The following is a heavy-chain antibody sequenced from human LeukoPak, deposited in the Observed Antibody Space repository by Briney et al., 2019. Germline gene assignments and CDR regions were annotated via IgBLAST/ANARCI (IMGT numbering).Heavy chain of an antibody. J-gene: IGHJ4*02. Sequence: GRSLRLSCAASGFGMHWVRQAPGKGLEWVAIIWYDGSNKYYSDSVKGRFTISRDNSKNTLYLQMSSLRAEDTAVYYCARDLMGEDNYWGQGTLVTVSS. V-gene: IGHV3-33*01. CDR1: GFG. D-gene: IGHD1-26*01. CDR2: IWYDGSNK. CDR3: ARDLMGEDNY.